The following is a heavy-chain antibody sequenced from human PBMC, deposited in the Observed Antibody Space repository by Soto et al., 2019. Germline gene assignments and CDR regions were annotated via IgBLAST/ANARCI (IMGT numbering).Heavy chain of an antibody. V-gene: IGHV1-3*01. CDR2: INACNVNT. CDR1: GYTFTSYA. CDR3: ARTPAAISYYYYYMDV. J-gene: IGHJ6*03. Sequence: ASVKVSCKASGYTFTSYAMHWVRQAPGQRLEWIGWINACNVNTKYSQKFQGRVTITSDTSASTAYMELSSLRSEDTALYYCARTPAAISYYYYYMDVWGKGTTVTVSS. D-gene: IGHD2-2*01.